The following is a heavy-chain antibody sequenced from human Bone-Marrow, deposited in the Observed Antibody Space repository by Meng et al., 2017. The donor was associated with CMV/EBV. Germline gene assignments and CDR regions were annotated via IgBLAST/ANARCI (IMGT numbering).Heavy chain of an antibody. J-gene: IGHJ6*01. Sequence: GGSLRLSCKGSGYGFTTYWIAWVRQMPGKGLEWMGIIYPDDSTTRYSPSFQGQVTISADKSISSAYLQWSSLKASDTAMYFCARGSTGTLSNFYGMDVWGQGPTVTIYS. D-gene: IGHD1-1*01. CDR2: IYPDDSTT. V-gene: IGHV5-51*01. CDR1: GYGFTTYW. CDR3: ARGSTGTLSNFYGMDV.